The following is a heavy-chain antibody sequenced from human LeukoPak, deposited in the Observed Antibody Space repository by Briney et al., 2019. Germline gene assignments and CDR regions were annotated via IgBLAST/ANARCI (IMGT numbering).Heavy chain of an antibody. D-gene: IGHD2-15*01. CDR1: GGTFSSYT. Sequence: SVKVSCEASGGTFSSYTISWVRQAPGQGLEWMGRIIPILGIANYAQKFQGRVTITADKSTSTAYMELSSLRSEDTAVYYCAREVVADPFDYWGQGTLVTVSS. J-gene: IGHJ4*02. CDR3: AREVVADPFDY. CDR2: IIPILGIA. V-gene: IGHV1-69*04.